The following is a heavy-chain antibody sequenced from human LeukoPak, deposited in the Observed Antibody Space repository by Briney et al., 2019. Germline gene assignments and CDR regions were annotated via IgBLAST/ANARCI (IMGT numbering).Heavy chain of an antibody. Sequence: GGSLRLSCAPSGFTFSSYSMNWVRQAPGKGLEWVSSISSSSSYIYYADSVKGRFTISRDNAKNSLYLQMNSLRAEDTAVYYCASGGYCSSTSCWRWVRYFDYWGQGTLVTVSS. D-gene: IGHD2-2*01. CDR1: GFTFSSYS. CDR2: ISSSSSYI. V-gene: IGHV3-21*01. J-gene: IGHJ4*02. CDR3: ASGGYCSSTSCWRWVRYFDY.